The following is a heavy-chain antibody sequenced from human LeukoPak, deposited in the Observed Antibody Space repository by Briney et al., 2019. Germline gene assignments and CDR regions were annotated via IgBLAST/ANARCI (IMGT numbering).Heavy chain of an antibody. CDR1: RFTFSSYW. Sequence: GGSLRLSCAASRFTFSSYWMHWVRQAPGKGLVWVSRIEYDGSSTSYAASVRGRFTISRDNAKNTLFLQMNSLRAEDTAVYYCARGSTVVNEQLDPLDYLDYWGQGTLVTVSS. V-gene: IGHV3-74*01. CDR3: ARGSTVVNEQLDPLDYLDY. J-gene: IGHJ4*02. D-gene: IGHD6-6*01. CDR2: IEYDGSST.